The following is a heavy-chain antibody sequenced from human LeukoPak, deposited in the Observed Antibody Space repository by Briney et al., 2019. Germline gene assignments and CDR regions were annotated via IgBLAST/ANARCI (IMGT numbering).Heavy chain of an antibody. CDR3: ARDRDWAGYTYGFYY. CDR2: IIPIFGTA. V-gene: IGHV1-69*13. CDR1: GYTFTDYY. J-gene: IGHJ4*02. D-gene: IGHD5-18*01. Sequence: EASVKVSCKASGYTFTDYYIHWVRQAPGQGLEWMGGIIPIFGTANYAQKFQGRVTITADESTSTAYMELSSLRSEDTAVYYCARDRDWAGYTYGFYYWGQGTLVTVSS.